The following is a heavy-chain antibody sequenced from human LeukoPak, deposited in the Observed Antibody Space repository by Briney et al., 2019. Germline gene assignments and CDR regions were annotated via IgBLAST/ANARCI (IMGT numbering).Heavy chain of an antibody. Sequence: ASVKVSCKASGYTFTSYYMHWVRQAPGQGLEWMGIINPSGGSTSYAQKFQGRVTMTTDTSTNTAYMELRSLRSDDTAVYYCARDGRYSYGRSGDDYWGQGTLVTASS. J-gene: IGHJ4*02. CDR3: ARDGRYSYGRSGDDY. V-gene: IGHV1-46*01. CDR2: INPSGGST. CDR1: GYTFTSYY. D-gene: IGHD5-18*01.